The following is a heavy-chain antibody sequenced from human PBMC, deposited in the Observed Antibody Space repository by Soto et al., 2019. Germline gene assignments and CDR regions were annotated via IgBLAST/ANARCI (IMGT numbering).Heavy chain of an antibody. V-gene: IGHV4-31*03. D-gene: IGHD2-15*01. Sequence: QVQLQESGPGLVKPSQTLSLPCTVSGGSISSGGYYWSWIRQHPGKGLEWIGYISYSGSTYYNPSLKSRVTISVDTSKNQFSLKLSSVTAADTAVYYCARGSVVAATLFDYWGQGTLVTVSS. CDR1: GGSISSGGYY. J-gene: IGHJ4*02. CDR2: ISYSGST. CDR3: ARGSVVAATLFDY.